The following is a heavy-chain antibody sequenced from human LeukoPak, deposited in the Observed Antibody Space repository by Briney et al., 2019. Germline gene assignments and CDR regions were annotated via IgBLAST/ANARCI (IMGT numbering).Heavy chain of an antibody. V-gene: IGHV4-59*01. D-gene: IGHD6-13*01. J-gene: IGHJ4*02. CDR3: ARARVDKVGYTSNWFFPLDY. Sequence: SETLSLTCTVSGGSISNYYWSWIRQPPGKGLEWIGYIYFSGITYYHPSLKSRVTISVDTSKNQFSLKLTSVTAADTAVYYCARARVDKVGYTSNWFFPLDYWGRGTLVTVSS. CDR1: GGSISNYY. CDR2: IYFSGIT.